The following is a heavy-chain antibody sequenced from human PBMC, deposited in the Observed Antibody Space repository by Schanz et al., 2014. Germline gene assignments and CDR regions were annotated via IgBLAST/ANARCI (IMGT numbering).Heavy chain of an antibody. CDR1: GGTFSSYT. Sequence: QVQLVQSGAEVKKPGPSVKVSCKLSGGTFSSYTISWMRQAPGQGLEWMGKIIPVLNIATYAQRFQGRVSITADTSTNTVYMELSSLRSEDTAVYYCARDGVDAAAGGNYWGQGTLVTVSS. CDR3: ARDGVDAAAGGNY. J-gene: IGHJ4*02. V-gene: IGHV1-69*08. D-gene: IGHD6-13*01. CDR2: IIPVLNIA.